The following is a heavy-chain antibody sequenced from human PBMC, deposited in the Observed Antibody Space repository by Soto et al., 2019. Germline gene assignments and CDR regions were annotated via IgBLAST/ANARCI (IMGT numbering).Heavy chain of an antibody. V-gene: IGHV2-5*02. J-gene: IGHJ4*02. CDR2: IYWDDDK. D-gene: IGHD4-17*01. CDR1: GFSLSTRGVG. Sequence: QITLKESGPTLVKPTQTLTLTCTFSGFSLSTRGVGVGWIRQPRGKALEWLAVIYWDDDKRYSPSLQSRLTITKDTSKNQVVLTMTNMDPVHTATYYCARKNYGDYPNDYWGQGTLVTVSS. CDR3: ARKNYGDYPNDY.